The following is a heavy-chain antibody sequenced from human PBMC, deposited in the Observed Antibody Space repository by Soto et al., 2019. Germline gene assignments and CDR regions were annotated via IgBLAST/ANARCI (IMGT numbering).Heavy chain of an antibody. CDR2: IHGGGNSA. CDR1: GFTFSCYA. D-gene: IGHD3-3*01. J-gene: IGHJ4*02. Sequence: GGSLILSCAASGFTFSCYAMSWVRQAPGKGLEWVSVIHGGGNSAYYADSVKGRFTISRDNSKNTLYPQMNSLKTEDTAVYYCTRVSGRVRFLEWLPPTLDYWGQGTLVTVSS. V-gene: IGHV3-23*01. CDR3: TRVSGRVRFLEWLPPTLDY.